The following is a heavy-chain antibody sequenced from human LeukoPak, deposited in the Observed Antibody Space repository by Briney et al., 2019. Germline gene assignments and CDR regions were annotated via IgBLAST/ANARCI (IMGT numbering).Heavy chain of an antibody. V-gene: IGHV3-30*18. D-gene: IGHD4-17*01. CDR1: GFTFSSYG. Sequence: GGSLRLSCAASGFTFSSYGMHWVRQAPGKGLEWVAVISYDGSNKYYADSVKGRFTIPRDNSKNTLYLQMNSLRAEDTAVYYCAKSSDYGDYGDAFDIWGQGTMVTVSS. J-gene: IGHJ3*02. CDR2: ISYDGSNK. CDR3: AKSSDYGDYGDAFDI.